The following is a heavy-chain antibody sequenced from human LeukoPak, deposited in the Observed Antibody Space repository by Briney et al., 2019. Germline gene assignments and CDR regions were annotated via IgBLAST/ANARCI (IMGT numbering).Heavy chain of an antibody. D-gene: IGHD3-10*01. V-gene: IGHV1-18*01. CDR2: ISAYNGNT. Sequence: ASVKVSCKASGYTFTSFDVAWVLQAPGQGLEWMGWISAYNGNTNYAQKLQGRVTMTTDTSTSTAYMELRSLRSDDTAVYYCARTYGSGSYYNGLIDYWGQGTLVTVSS. CDR3: ARTYGSGSYYNGLIDY. CDR1: GYTFTSFD. J-gene: IGHJ4*02.